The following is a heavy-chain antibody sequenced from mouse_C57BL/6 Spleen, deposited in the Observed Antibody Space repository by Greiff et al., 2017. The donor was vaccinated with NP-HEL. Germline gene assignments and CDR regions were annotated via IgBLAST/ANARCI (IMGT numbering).Heavy chain of an antibody. CDR3: ARHYYGSSYDN. CDR1: GYAFSSSW. J-gene: IGHJ2*01. Sequence: VQLVESGPELVKPGASVKISCKASGYAFSSSWINWVKQRPGKGLEWIGRIYPGDGDTNYNGKFKGKATLTADKSSSTAYMQLSSLTSEDSAVYFCARHYYGSSYDNWGQGTTLTVSS. D-gene: IGHD1-1*01. CDR2: IYPGDGDT. V-gene: IGHV1-82*01.